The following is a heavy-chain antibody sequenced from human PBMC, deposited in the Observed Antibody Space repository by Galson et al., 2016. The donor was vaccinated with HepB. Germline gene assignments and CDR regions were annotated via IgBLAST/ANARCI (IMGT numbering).Heavy chain of an antibody. V-gene: IGHV3-23*01. CDR3: AREDTAVGVAATRTDF. Sequence: SLRLSCAASGFDFSNYAMTWVRQAPGRGLEWVSAISGDGKAAYYAHSLRGRITASRDNSGNTLFLQIIGLKDDDTAIYFCAREDTAVGVAATRTDFWGLGTLVTVSS. J-gene: IGHJ4*02. CDR1: GFDFSNYA. D-gene: IGHD2-15*01. CDR2: ISGDGKAA.